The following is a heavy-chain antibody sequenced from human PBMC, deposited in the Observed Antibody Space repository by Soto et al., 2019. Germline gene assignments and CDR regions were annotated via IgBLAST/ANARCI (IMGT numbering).Heavy chain of an antibody. J-gene: IGHJ4*02. V-gene: IGHV2-70*11. CDR2: IDWDDDK. CDR1: RFSLSTGGMC. CDR3: ARPSSDSGSYYNEYYFDY. Sequence: SGPTLVNPTQTLTLTCTFSRFSLSTGGMCVSWIRQPPGKALEWLARIDWDDDKYYSTSLKTRLTISKDTSKNQVVLTMTNMDPVDTATYYCARPSSDSGSYYNEYYFDYWGQGTLVTVSS. D-gene: IGHD3-10*01.